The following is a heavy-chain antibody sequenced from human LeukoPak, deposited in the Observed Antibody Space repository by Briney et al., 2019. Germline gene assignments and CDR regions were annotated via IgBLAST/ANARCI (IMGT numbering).Heavy chain of an antibody. CDR3: AGTRFSSSGEGYYFDY. J-gene: IGHJ4*02. Sequence: PGGSLRLSCSASGFTFNNYAMHWVRQAPGKGLEYVSGINNNGGSTQYADSVKGRFTISRDNSKNTLYLQMNSLRAEDTAVYYCAGTRFSSSGEGYYFDYWGQGTLVTVSS. D-gene: IGHD6-13*01. V-gene: IGHV3-64*04. CDR1: GFTFNNYA. CDR2: INNNGGST.